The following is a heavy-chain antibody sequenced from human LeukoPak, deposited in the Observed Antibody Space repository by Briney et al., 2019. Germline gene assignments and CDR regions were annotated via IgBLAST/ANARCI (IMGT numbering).Heavy chain of an antibody. D-gene: IGHD5-12*01. CDR3: AGAPSGYDGDWFDP. CDR2: IYYSGST. J-gene: IGHJ5*02. V-gene: IGHV4-59*08. CDR1: GGSISSYY. Sequence: SETLSLTCTVSGGSISSYYWSWIRQPPGKGLEWIGYIYYSGSTNYNPSLKSRVTISVDTSKNQFSLKLSSVTAADTAVYYCAGAPSGYDGDWFDPWGQGTLVTVSS.